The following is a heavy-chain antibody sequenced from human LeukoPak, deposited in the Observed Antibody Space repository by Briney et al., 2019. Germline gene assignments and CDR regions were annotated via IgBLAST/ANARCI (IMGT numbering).Heavy chain of an antibody. Sequence: PSETLSLTCAVYGGSFSGYYWSWIRQPLGKGLEWIGEINHSGSTNYNPSLKSRVTISVDTSKNQFSLKLSSVTAADTAVYYCARGRRGSIRYYYDSSGFNYFDYWGQGTLVTVSS. V-gene: IGHV4-34*01. CDR3: ARGRRGSIRYYYDSSGFNYFDY. CDR1: GGSFSGYY. CDR2: INHSGST. J-gene: IGHJ4*02. D-gene: IGHD3-22*01.